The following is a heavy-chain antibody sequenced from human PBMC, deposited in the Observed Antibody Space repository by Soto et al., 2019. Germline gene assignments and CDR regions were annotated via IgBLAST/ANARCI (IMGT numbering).Heavy chain of an antibody. CDR3: ARIQYFDWLRFDY. D-gene: IGHD3-9*01. J-gene: IGHJ4*02. Sequence: EVQLVESGGGLVQPGGTLRLSCAASGFTFSSYWMSWVRQAPGKGLEWVANIKQDGSEKYYVDSVKGRFTISRDSAKNSLYLQMNSLRAEDTAVYYCARIQYFDWLRFDYWGQGTLVTVSS. CDR2: IKQDGSEK. CDR1: GFTFSSYW. V-gene: IGHV3-7*01.